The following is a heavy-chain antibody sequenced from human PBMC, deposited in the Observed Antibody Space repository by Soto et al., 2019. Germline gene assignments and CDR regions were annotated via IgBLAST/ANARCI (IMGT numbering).Heavy chain of an antibody. D-gene: IGHD3-9*01. CDR1: GFSLSTSGVG. J-gene: IGHJ5*02. CDR2: IYWDDDK. Sequence: QITLKESGPTLVKPTQTLTLTCTFSGFSLSTSGVGVGWIRQPPGKALEWLALIYWDDDKRYSPSLKSRLTITKDTSKNQVVLTMTNMDPVDTATYCCVVDFDFNWFDPWGQGTLVTVSS. CDR3: VVDFDFNWFDP. V-gene: IGHV2-5*02.